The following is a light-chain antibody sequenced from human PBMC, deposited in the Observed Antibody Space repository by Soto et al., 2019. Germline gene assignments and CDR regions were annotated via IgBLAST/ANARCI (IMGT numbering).Light chain of an antibody. CDR3: SSYTSSSTLDV. CDR2: EVS. J-gene: IGLJ1*01. V-gene: IGLV2-14*01. Sequence: QSALTQPASVSGSPGQSITISCTGTSSDVGGYNYVSWYQQHPGKAPKLMIYEVSNRPSGVSNRFSGSKSGNTASLTISELQAEDEADYYCSSYTSSSTLDVFGTGTKVTVL. CDR1: SSDVGGYNY.